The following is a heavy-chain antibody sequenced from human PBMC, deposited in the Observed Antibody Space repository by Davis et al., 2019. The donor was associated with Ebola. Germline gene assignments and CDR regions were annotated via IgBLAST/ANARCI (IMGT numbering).Heavy chain of an antibody. J-gene: IGHJ4*02. D-gene: IGHD3-10*01. CDR1: GFSLSSTGVG. Sequence: SGPTLVKPTQSLTLTCTFSGFSLSSTGVGVGWIRQPPGKALEWLALIYWDDDKRYCPSLKNRLTITKDTSKNQVVLTMTNMDPVDTATYYCAHKRGLLWFRDWGQGTLVTVSS. V-gene: IGHV2-5*02. CDR3: AHKRGLLWFRD. CDR2: IYWDDDK.